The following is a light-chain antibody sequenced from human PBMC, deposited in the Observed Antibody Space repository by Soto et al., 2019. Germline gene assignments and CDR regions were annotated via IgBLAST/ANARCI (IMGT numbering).Light chain of an antibody. CDR2: KAS. V-gene: IGKV1-5*03. CDR3: QQYNSYSPT. Sequence: DIQMTQSPSTLSASVGDRVTITCRASQSISTWLAWYQQEPGKAPKLLIHKASSLQSGVPSRFSGSGSGTDFTLTISSLHPDDFATYYGQQYNSYSPTFGQGTRGEIK. J-gene: IGKJ1*01. CDR1: QSISTW.